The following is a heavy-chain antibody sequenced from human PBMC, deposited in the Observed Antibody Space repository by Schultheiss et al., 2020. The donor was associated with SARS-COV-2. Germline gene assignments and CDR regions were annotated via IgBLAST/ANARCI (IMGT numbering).Heavy chain of an antibody. CDR3: ARHRRFGSSPSYYYYYMDV. J-gene: IGHJ6*03. D-gene: IGHD6-6*01. CDR2: IYPGDSDT. CDR1: GYSFTSYW. V-gene: IGHV5-51*01. Sequence: GESLKISCKGSGYSFTSYWIGWVRQMPGKGLEWMGIIYPGDSDTRYSPSFQGQVTISADKSISTAYLQWSSLKASDTAMYYCARHRRFGSSPSYYYYYMDVWGKGTTVTVSS.